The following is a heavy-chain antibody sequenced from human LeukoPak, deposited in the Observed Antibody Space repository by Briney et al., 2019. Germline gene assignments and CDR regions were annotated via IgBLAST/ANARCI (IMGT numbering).Heavy chain of an antibody. J-gene: IGHJ6*02. V-gene: IGHV4-34*01. Sequence: SETLSPTCAVYGGSFSGYYWSWIRQPPGKGLEWIGEINHSGSTNYNPSLKSRVTISVDTSKNQFSLKLSSVTAADTAVYYCARRKVVAAAYYYYGMDVWGQGTTVTVSS. D-gene: IGHD2-15*01. CDR3: ARRKVVAAAYYYYGMDV. CDR1: GGSFSGYY. CDR2: INHSGST.